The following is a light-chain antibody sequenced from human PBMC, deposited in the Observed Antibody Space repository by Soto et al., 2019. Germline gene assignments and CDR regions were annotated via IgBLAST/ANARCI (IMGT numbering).Light chain of an antibody. CDR3: QQYRNSVTT. CDR1: QSVSSSH. V-gene: IGKV3-20*01. Sequence: EIVLTQSPGTLSLSPGERATLSCRASQSVSSSHLAWYQQKPGQAPRLLIYGASTRATGIPARFSGSGSGTEFTLSINRLEPEDFVVYYCQQYRNSVTTFGQGTRLEIK. CDR2: GAS. J-gene: IGKJ5*01.